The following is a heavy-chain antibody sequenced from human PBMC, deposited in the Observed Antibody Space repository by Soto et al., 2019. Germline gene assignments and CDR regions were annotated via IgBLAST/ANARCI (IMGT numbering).Heavy chain of an antibody. CDR1: GFTFSSYA. Sequence: QVQLVESGGGVVQPGRSLRLSCAASGFTFSSYAMHWVRQAPGKGLEWVAVISYDGSNEYYADSVKGRFTLSRDNSKNTLYLQMNSLRAEDTAVYYCARVGVTSWLAGWFDPWGQGTLVTVSS. CDR2: ISYDGSNE. CDR3: ARVGVTSWLAGWFDP. J-gene: IGHJ5*02. D-gene: IGHD2-2*01. V-gene: IGHV3-30-3*01.